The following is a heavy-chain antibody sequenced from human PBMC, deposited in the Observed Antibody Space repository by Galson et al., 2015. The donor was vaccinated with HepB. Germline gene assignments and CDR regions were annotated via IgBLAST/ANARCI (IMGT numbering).Heavy chain of an antibody. V-gene: IGHV3-7*01. Sequence: SLRLSCAASGFTFSSYWMSWVRQAPGKGLEWVANIKQDGSEKYYVDSVKGRFTISRDNAKNSLYLQMNSLRAEDTAVYYCAREFYDFWSGYYPAYYYYYMDVWGKGTTVTVSS. CDR2: IKQDGSEK. D-gene: IGHD3-3*01. J-gene: IGHJ6*03. CDR1: GFTFSSYW. CDR3: AREFYDFWSGYYPAYYYYYMDV.